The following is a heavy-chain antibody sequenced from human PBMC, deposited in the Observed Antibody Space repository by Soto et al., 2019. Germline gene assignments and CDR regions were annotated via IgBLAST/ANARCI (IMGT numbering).Heavy chain of an antibody. D-gene: IGHD2-21*01. V-gene: IGHV4-4*02. CDR2: ICHTGSA. CDR3: ARHMAVSGTRGFDH. J-gene: IGHJ4*02. Sequence: QVQLQESGPGLMKPSGTLSLTCAVSGGSITSNWWSWVRQPPGKGLAWIAEICHTGSANYNPSLMGRLTISMDKSRNHLSLNLNSVTAADTAVYSFARHMAVSGTRGFDHWGQGTLVTVSS. CDR1: GGSITSNW.